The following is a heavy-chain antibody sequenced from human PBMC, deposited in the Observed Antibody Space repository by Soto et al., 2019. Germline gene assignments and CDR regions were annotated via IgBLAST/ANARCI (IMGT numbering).Heavy chain of an antibody. CDR3: ARDSWGIAARPNYYFYGIDV. D-gene: IGHD6-6*01. V-gene: IGHV1-69*13. CDR1: GGTFSSYA. J-gene: IGHJ6*01. CDR2: IIPIFGTA. Sequence: SVKVSCKASGGTFSSYAISWVRQAPGQGLEWMGGIIPIFGTANYAQKFQGRVTITADESTSTAYMELSSLRSEDTAVYYCARDSWGIAARPNYYFYGIDVWRQGTTVT.